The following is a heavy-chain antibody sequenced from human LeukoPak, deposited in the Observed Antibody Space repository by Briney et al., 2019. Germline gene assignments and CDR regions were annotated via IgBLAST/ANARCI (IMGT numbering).Heavy chain of an antibody. D-gene: IGHD2-15*01. J-gene: IGHJ5*02. Sequence: KPSETLSLTCTVSGGSVSSGSYCWSWIRQPPGKGLEWIGYIYYSGSTNYNPSLKSRVTISVDTSKNQFSLKLSSVTAADTAVYYCARSPVVVVAANWFDPWGQGTLVTVSS. CDR2: IYYSGST. CDR1: GGSVSSGSYC. V-gene: IGHV4-61*01. CDR3: ARSPVVVVAANWFDP.